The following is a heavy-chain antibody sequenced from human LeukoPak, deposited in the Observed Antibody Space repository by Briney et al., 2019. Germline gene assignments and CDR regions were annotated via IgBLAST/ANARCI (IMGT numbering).Heavy chain of an antibody. V-gene: IGHV1-69*13. J-gene: IGHJ4*02. CDR1: GYTFTSYD. CDR3: AFEGYNYGYN. Sequence: SVKVSCKASGYTFTSYDINWVRQAPGQGLEWMGGIIPIFGTSNYAHKFQGRVTITADESTSTVYMELSSLRSDDTAIYYCAFEGYNYGYNWGQGTLVTVSS. CDR2: IIPIFGTS. D-gene: IGHD5-18*01.